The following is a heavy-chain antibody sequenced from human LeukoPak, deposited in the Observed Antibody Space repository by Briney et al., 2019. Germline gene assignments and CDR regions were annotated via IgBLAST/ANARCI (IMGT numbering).Heavy chain of an antibody. CDR2: IYPGDSDT. CDR3: ARRSSSLSRWFDP. Sequence: KRGDSLKISCKGSGYRFSTNWIGWVRQMPGKGLEWMGIIYPGDSDTRYRPSFQGQVTISADKSITTAYLQWSSLKASDTAMYYCARRSSSLSRWFDPWGQGTLVTVSS. D-gene: IGHD6-6*01. V-gene: IGHV5-51*01. J-gene: IGHJ5*02. CDR1: GYRFSTNW.